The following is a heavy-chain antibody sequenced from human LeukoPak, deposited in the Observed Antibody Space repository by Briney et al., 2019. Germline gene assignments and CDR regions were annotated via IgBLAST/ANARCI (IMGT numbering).Heavy chain of an antibody. V-gene: IGHV4-39*07. CDR2: INHSGST. J-gene: IGHJ5*02. D-gene: IGHD2-8*01. CDR1: GGSISGSSYY. Sequence: SETLSLTCTVSGGSISGSSYYWGWIRQPPGKGLEWIGEINHSGSTNYNPSLKSRVTISVDTSKNQFSLKLSSVTAADTAVYYCAREVYNWFDPWGQGTLVTVSS. CDR3: AREVYNWFDP.